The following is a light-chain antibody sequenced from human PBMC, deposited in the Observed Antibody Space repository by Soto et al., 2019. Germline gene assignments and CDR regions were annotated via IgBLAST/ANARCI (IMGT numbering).Light chain of an antibody. CDR2: GAS. Sequence: EIVMTQSPATLSVSPGERATLSCRASQSVSSKLAWYQQKPGQAPRLLIYGASTKATGVPARFSGSGSGTEFTLTISSLQSEDFAVYYCQQYNNWPPGAYSFGQGTKLEIK. CDR3: QQYNNWPPGAYS. CDR1: QSVSSK. J-gene: IGKJ2*03. V-gene: IGKV3-15*01.